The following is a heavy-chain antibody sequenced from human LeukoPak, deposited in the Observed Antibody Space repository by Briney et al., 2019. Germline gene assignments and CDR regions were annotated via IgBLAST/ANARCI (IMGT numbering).Heavy chain of an antibody. CDR3: AKESGYCSSTNCFADAFDI. J-gene: IGHJ3*02. CDR1: GFTFSNYA. V-gene: IGHV3-23*01. D-gene: IGHD2-2*01. CDR2: ISGSGGST. Sequence: GGSLRLSCAASGFTFSNYAMSWVRQAPGKGLEWVSVISGSGGSTDYADSVKGRFTISRDNSKNTLYLQMNSLRVEDTAVYYCAKESGYCSSTNCFADAFDIWGQGTMVTVSS.